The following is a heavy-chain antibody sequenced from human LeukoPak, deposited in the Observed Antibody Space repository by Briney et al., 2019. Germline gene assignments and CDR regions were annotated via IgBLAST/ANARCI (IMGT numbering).Heavy chain of an antibody. J-gene: IGHJ3*02. Sequence: GESLKISCKGSGYSLTSYWIGWVRQMPGKGLEWMGIIYPGDSDTRYSPSFQGQVTISADKSISTAYLQWSSLKASDTAMYYCARRVTMIVVAKSHAFDIWGQGTMVTVSS. CDR3: ARRVTMIVVAKSHAFDI. CDR2: IYPGDSDT. D-gene: IGHD3-22*01. CDR1: GYSLTSYW. V-gene: IGHV5-51*01.